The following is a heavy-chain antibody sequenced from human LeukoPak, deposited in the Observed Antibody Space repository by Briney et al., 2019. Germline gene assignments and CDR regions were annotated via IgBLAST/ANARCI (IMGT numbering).Heavy chain of an antibody. V-gene: IGHV1-18*01. J-gene: IGHJ4*02. CDR3: ARVGASYDGLIDY. CDR2: ISPYNGYT. CDR1: GYTFINSA. D-gene: IGHD1-26*01. Sequence: GASVKVSCKAYGYTFINSAIGWVRQAPGQGLEWMGWISPYNGYTKYAESLQGRVTMTTDTSTSTAYMELRSLRSDDTAMYYCARVGASYDGLIDYWGQGTRVTVSS.